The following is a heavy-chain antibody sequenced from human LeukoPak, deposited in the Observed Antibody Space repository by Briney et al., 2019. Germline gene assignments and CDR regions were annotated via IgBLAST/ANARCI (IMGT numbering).Heavy chain of an antibody. Sequence: SQTLSLTCAISGDSVSSNSGAWNWIRQSPSRGLEWLGRIYYRSKWKKDYAVSVGSRITINPDTSKNRFSLQLSSVTPEDTAVYYCARDWSGNVAIDYWGQGTLVTVSS. V-gene: IGHV6-1*01. D-gene: IGHD3-10*01. CDR3: ARDWSGNVAIDY. CDR2: IYYRSKWKK. CDR1: GDSVSSNSGA. J-gene: IGHJ4*02.